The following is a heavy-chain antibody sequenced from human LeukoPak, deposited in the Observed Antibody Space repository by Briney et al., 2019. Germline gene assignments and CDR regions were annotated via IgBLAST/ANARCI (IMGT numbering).Heavy chain of an antibody. Sequence: PSETLFLTCAVYGGSLSGYYWSWIRQPPGKGLEWIGEINRSGSTNYNPSLKSRVTISVDTSKNQFSLRLSSVTAADTAVYYCARDNSYGSGTFYYYYAMDVWGQGTTVTVSS. D-gene: IGHD3-10*01. CDR2: INRSGST. J-gene: IGHJ6*02. CDR3: ARDNSYGSGTFYYYYAMDV. CDR1: GGSLSGYY. V-gene: IGHV4-34*01.